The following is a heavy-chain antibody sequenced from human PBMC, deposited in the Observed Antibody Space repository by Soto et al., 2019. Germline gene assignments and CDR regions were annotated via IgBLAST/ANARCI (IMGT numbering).Heavy chain of an antibody. CDR1: GFTFSSYG. Sequence: PGGSLRLSCAASGFTFSSYGMHRVRQAPGKGLEWVAVIWYDGSNKYYADSVKGRFTISRDNSKNTLYLQMNSLRAEDTAVYYCARETIGIAVAGTGSWFDYWGQGTLVTVSS. V-gene: IGHV3-33*01. CDR3: ARETIGIAVAGTGSWFDY. CDR2: IWYDGSNK. J-gene: IGHJ4*02. D-gene: IGHD6-19*01.